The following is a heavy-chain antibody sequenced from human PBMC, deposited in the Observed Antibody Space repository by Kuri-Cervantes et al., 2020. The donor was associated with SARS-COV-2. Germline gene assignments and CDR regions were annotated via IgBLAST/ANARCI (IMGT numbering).Heavy chain of an antibody. CDR3: ARGGGRPSYYYGMDV. CDR2: IIPIFGTT. CDR1: GGTFSSYT. Sequence: SVKVSCKASGGTFSSYTISWVRQAPGQGLEWMGGIIPIFGTTNYAQKFQGRVTITADESTSTAYMELSSLRSEDTAVYYCARGGGRPSYYYGMDVWGQGTTVTVSS. V-gene: IGHV1-69*13. D-gene: IGHD5-12*01. J-gene: IGHJ6*02.